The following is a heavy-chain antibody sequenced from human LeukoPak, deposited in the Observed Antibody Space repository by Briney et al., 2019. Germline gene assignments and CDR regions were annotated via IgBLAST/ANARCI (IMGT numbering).Heavy chain of an antibody. CDR2: VSRGGDIT. CDR1: GFTFSSHG. J-gene: IGHJ3*01. CDR3: AKEGVVPAKYAFDV. D-gene: IGHD2-2*01. V-gene: IGHV3-30*18. Sequence: GMSRRLSCVGTGFTFSSHGMHWVRQGPGKGLEWVAVVSRGGDITYYAESVKGRFIIARDNSKNSMFLQMNDLRPEGTAVYYCAKEGVVPAKYAFDVWGQGTMVTVSS.